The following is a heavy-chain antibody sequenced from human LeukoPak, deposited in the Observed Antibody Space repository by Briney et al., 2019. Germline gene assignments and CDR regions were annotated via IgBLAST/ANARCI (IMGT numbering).Heavy chain of an antibody. CDR3: ARVGWSSSWYPRYGMDV. CDR2: IYYSGST. D-gene: IGHD6-13*01. J-gene: IGHJ6*02. V-gene: IGHV4-59*01. CDR1: GGSISSYY. Sequence: PSETLSLTCTVSGGSISSYYWSWIRQPPGKGLEWIGYIYYSGSTNYNPSLKSRVTISVDTSKNQFSLKLSSVTAADTAVCYCARVGWSSSWYPRYGMDVWGQGTTVTVSS.